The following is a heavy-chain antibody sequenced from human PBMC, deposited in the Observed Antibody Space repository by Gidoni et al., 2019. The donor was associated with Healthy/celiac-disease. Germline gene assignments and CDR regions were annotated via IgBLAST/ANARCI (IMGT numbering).Heavy chain of an antibody. D-gene: IGHD2-15*01. V-gene: IGHV3-21*01. CDR2: ISSSSSYI. J-gene: IGHJ6*02. Sequence: EVQLVESGGGLVKPGGSLRLSCSASGFTFRSYSMKWVRQAPGKGLDWVSSISSSSSYIYYADSVKGRFTISRDNAKNSLYLQMNSLRAEDTAVYYCARDHVVVVAASYYYYYGMDVWGQGTTVTVSS. CDR3: ARDHVVVVAASYYYYYGMDV. CDR1: GFTFRSYS.